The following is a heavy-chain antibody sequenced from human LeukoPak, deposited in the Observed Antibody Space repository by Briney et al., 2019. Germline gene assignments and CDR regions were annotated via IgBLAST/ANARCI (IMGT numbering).Heavy chain of an antibody. V-gene: IGHV1-46*01. CDR2: INPSAGNT. Sequence: ASVEVSCKASGYSFTTYYIFWVRQAPGQGLEWMGMINPSAGNTGYAQRFQGRVTMTRDTSTSTVYMELSSLTSEDTAIYYCARRSPAYCGGDCYFDYWGQGTLVTVSS. CDR3: ARRSPAYCGGDCYFDY. CDR1: GYSFTTYY. J-gene: IGHJ4*02. D-gene: IGHD2-21*02.